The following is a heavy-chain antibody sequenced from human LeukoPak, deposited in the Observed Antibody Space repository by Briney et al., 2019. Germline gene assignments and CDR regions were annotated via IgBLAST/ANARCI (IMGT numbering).Heavy chain of an antibody. V-gene: IGHV4-59*01. CDR2: IYYSGST. D-gene: IGHD1-14*01. CDR1: GGSISSYY. Sequence: SSETLSLTCTVSGGSISSYYWSWIRQPPGKGLQWIGYIYYSGSTIYNPSLKSRVTISVDTSKNQFSLKLSSVTAADTAVYYCARASEDYYYYYMDVWGKGTTVTISS. CDR3: ARASEDYYYYYMDV. J-gene: IGHJ6*03.